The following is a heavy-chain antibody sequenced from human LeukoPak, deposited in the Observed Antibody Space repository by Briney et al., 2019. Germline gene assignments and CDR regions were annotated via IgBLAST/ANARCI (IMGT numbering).Heavy chain of an antibody. D-gene: IGHD3-22*01. CDR2: ISWDGGST. Sequence: PGGSLRLSCAASGFTFSTYAMNWVRQAPGKGLEWVSLISWDGGSTYYADSVKGRFTISRDNSKNSLYLQMNSLRTEDTALYYCAKVAMIVVVSYYMDVWGKGTTVTVSS. CDR1: GFTFSTYA. J-gene: IGHJ6*03. V-gene: IGHV3-43*02. CDR3: AKVAMIVVVSYYMDV.